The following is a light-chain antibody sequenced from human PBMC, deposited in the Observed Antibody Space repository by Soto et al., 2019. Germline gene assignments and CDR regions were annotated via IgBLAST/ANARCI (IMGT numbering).Light chain of an antibody. Sequence: EIVMTQSPATLSVSPGERATLSCRANQSVSNNLAGYQQKPGQAPRLLIYGASTRATGLPARFSGSGSGTEFTLTTSSRQYEDFSVSYCQQYNNSPPFTFGPGTKVDIK. CDR1: QSVSNN. J-gene: IGKJ3*01. CDR3: QQYNNSPPFT. V-gene: IGKV3-15*01. CDR2: GAS.